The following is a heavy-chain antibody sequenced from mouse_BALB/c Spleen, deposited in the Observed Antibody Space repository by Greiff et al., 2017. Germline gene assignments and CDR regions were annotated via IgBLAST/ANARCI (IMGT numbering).Heavy chain of an antibody. Sequence: VQLKESGPELVKPGASVKISCKASGYSFTGYFMNWVMQSHGKSLEWIGRINPYNGDTFYNQKFKGKATLTVDKSSSTAHMELRSLASEDSAVYYCARGGRYYAMDYWGQGTSVTVSS. CDR2: INPYNGDT. CDR3: ARGGRYYAMDY. J-gene: IGHJ4*01. D-gene: IGHD3-3*01. V-gene: IGHV1-20*02. CDR1: GYSFTGYF.